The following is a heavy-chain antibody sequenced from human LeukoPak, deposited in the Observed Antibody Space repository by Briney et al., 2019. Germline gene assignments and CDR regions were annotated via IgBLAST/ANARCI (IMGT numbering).Heavy chain of an antibody. J-gene: IGHJ6*03. CDR1: GGSISSYY. D-gene: IGHD2-2*01. V-gene: IGHV4-59*01. Sequence: PSETLSLTCTVSGGSISSYYWSWIRQPPGKGLEWIGYIYYSGSTNYNPSLKSRVTISVDTSKNQFSLKLSSVTAADTAVYYCATSTAYCSSTSCYLSYMDVWGKGTTVTVSS. CDR3: ATSTAYCSSTSCYLSYMDV. CDR2: IYYSGST.